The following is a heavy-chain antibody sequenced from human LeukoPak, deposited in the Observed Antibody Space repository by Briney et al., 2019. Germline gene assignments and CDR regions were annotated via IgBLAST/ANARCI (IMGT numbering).Heavy chain of an antibody. CDR2: ISGSGDIT. CDR1: GFTFDDYG. Sequence: GGSLRLSCAASGFTFDDYGMSWVRQAPGKGLEWVSSISGSGDITYYADSVKGRFTISRDNSKNTLYLQMNSLRAEDTAVYYCAKDLGYSYGYEDWFDPWGQGTLVTVSS. CDR3: AKDLGYSYGYEDWFDP. V-gene: IGHV3-23*01. J-gene: IGHJ5*02. D-gene: IGHD5-18*01.